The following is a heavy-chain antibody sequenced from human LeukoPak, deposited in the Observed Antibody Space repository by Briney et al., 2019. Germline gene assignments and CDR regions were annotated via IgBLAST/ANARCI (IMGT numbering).Heavy chain of an antibody. CDR3: ARDLSKYGSGSYAFDY. CDR2: INWNGGST. V-gene: IGHV3-20*04. D-gene: IGHD3-10*01. Sequence: GGSLRLSCAVSGFTFDDYGMSWVRQAPGKGLEWVSGINWNGGSTRYADSVKGRFTISRDNAKNSLYLQMNSLRAEDTALYYCARDLSKYGSGSYAFDYWGQGTLVTVSS. CDR1: GFTFDDYG. J-gene: IGHJ4*02.